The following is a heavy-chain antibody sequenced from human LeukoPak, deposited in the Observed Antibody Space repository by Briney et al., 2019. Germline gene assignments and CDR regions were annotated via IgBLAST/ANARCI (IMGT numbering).Heavy chain of an antibody. CDR3: ASQDSSGYYLIDY. J-gene: IGHJ4*02. D-gene: IGHD3-22*01. V-gene: IGHV1-69*04. CDR1: GGTFSSYA. Sequence: GSSVKVSCKASGGTFSSYALSWVRQAPGQGLEWIGGITPILGIANYAQGLQGRVTITADKSTNTAYMELSSLRSEDTAVYYCASQDSSGYYLIDYWGQGTLVTVSS. CDR2: ITPILGIA.